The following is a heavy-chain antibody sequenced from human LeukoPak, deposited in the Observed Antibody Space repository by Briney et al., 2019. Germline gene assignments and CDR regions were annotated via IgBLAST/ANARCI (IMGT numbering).Heavy chain of an antibody. J-gene: IGHJ3*02. CDR3: ARQRSRDGYNYDGFDI. CDR1: GYDFPRHW. D-gene: IGHD5-24*01. V-gene: IGHV5-51*01. Sequence: AGEALKISCKGSGYDFPRHWIGWVRQMAGRGLEWMAAIYPGDANIDIGYSPSFQGQVTISADKSISTAYQQWSSLRASDTAMYYCARQRSRDGYNYDGFDIWGQGTMVTVSA. CDR2: IYPGDANIDI.